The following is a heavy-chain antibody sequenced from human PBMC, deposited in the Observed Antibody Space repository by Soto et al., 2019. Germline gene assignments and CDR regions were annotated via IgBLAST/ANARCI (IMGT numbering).Heavy chain of an antibody. Sequence: QVQLVQSGAEVKKPGSSVKVSCKASGGTFSSYAISWVRQAPGQGLEWMGGIIPIFGTANYAQKFQGRVMXTXDGXTSTPYMELSRLRSEDTAVYYCARSNTAMVTGFDPWGQGTLVTVSS. CDR3: ARSNTAMVTGFDP. CDR2: IIPIFGTA. D-gene: IGHD5-18*01. J-gene: IGHJ5*02. CDR1: GGTFSSYA. V-gene: IGHV1-69*05.